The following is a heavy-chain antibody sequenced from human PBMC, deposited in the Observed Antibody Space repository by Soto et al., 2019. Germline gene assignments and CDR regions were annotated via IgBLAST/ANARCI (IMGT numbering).Heavy chain of an antibody. Sequence: EVQLLESGGGLVQPGGSLRLSCAASGFTFSSYAMSWVRQAPGKGLEWVSAISGSGGSTYYADSVKGRFPISRDNSKNTPYLQMTSLRAEDTAVYYCAYSSTPFDYRGQGTLVTVSS. J-gene: IGHJ4*02. CDR2: ISGSGGST. CDR1: GFTFSSYA. D-gene: IGHD6-13*01. CDR3: AYSSTPFDY. V-gene: IGHV3-23*01.